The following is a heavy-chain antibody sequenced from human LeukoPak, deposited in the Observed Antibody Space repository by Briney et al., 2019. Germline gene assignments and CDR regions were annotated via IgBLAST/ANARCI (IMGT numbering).Heavy chain of an antibody. D-gene: IGHD6-13*01. J-gene: IGHJ4*02. Sequence: SVKVSCKASGGTFGSYAISWVRQAPGQGLEWMGRIIPILGIANYAQKFQGRVTITADKSTSTAYMELSILRSEDTAVYYCARDPLGAAAGTWGQGTLVTVSS. CDR3: ARDPLGAAAGT. CDR2: IIPILGIA. V-gene: IGHV1-69*04. CDR1: GGTFGSYA.